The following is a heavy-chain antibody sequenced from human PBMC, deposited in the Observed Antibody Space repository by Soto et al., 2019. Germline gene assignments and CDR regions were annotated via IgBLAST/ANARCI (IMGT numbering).Heavy chain of an antibody. CDR1: GFPVSSKY. J-gene: IGHJ6*02. D-gene: IGHD3-3*01. V-gene: IGHV3-53*01. CDR2: IYSGGST. Sequence: PGGSLRLSCAACGFPVSSKYMSWVRQAPGKGLEWVSVIYSGGSTYYADSVKGRFTISRDNSKNTLYLQMNSLRAEHTAVYYCARASGYDFWSGYRLNYYYYYGMDVWGQGTTVTVSS. CDR3: ARASGYDFWSGYRLNYYYYYGMDV.